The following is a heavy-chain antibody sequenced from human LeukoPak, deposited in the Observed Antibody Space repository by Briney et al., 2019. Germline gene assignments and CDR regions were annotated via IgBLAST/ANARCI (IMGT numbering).Heavy chain of an antibody. V-gene: IGHV3-48*04. CDR3: ARGRNWGYCSSTSCYGLDY. CDR2: ISVSSTTM. Sequence: GGSLRLSCAASGFTFSSSGMNWVRQAPGKGLEWVSFISVSSTTMYYADSVKGRFTISRDNAKNSLYLQMNSLRAEDTAVYYCARGRNWGYCSSTSCYGLDYWGQGTLVTVSS. D-gene: IGHD2-2*01. J-gene: IGHJ4*02. CDR1: GFTFSSSG.